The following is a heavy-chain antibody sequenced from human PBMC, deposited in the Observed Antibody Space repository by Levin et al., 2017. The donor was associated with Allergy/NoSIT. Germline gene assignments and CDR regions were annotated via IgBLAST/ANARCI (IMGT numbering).Heavy chain of an antibody. D-gene: IGHD5-18*01. V-gene: IGHV3-11*05. CDR3: AREGRSTATVRGDAFDI. CDR2: ISSSSSYT. CDR1: GFTFSDYY. Sequence: GGSLRLSCAASGFTFSDYYMSWIRQAPGKGLEWVSYISSSSSYTNYADSVKGRFTISRDNAKNSLYLQMNSLRAEDTAVYYCAREGRSTATVRGDAFDIWGQGTMVTVSS. J-gene: IGHJ3*02.